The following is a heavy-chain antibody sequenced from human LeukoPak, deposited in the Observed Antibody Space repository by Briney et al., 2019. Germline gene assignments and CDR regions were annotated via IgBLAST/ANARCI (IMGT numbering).Heavy chain of an antibody. D-gene: IGHD3-3*01. V-gene: IGHV1-24*01. Sequence: ASVKVSCKVSGYTLTELSMHWVRQAPGKGLEWMGGFDPEDGETIYAQKFQGRVTMTEDTSTDTAYMELSSLRSEDTAVYYCATGTIFGVALGLADYYYYMDVWGKGTTVTVSS. CDR3: ATGTIFGVALGLADYYYYMDV. J-gene: IGHJ6*03. CDR1: GYTLTELS. CDR2: FDPEDGET.